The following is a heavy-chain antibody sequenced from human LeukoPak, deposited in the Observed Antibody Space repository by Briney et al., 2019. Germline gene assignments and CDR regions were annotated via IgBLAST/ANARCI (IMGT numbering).Heavy chain of an antibody. Sequence: SGGSLRLSCAASGFTFSTYAMNWVRQAPGKGLEWVSYISSSSSPTYYADSVQGRFTISRDNAKNSLYLQMNSLRGEETAVYYCARDDGGYWGQGTLVTVSS. CDR3: ARDDGGY. CDR2: ISSSSSPT. V-gene: IGHV3-48*01. D-gene: IGHD3-16*01. J-gene: IGHJ4*02. CDR1: GFTFSTYA.